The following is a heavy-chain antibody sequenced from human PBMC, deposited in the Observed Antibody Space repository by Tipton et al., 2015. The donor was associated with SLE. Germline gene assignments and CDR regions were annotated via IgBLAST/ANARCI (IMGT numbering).Heavy chain of an antibody. CDR2: IYSGGST. D-gene: IGHD3-10*01. CDR1: GFTFSSYG. V-gene: IGHV3-53*01. J-gene: IGHJ6*03. Sequence: SLRLSCAASGFTFSSYGMHWVRQAPGKGLEWVSVIYSGGSTYYADSVKGRFTISRDNSKNTLYLQMNSLRAEDTAVYYCARGVRGTGAWHMDVWGKGSTVIVSS. CDR3: ARGVRGTGAWHMDV.